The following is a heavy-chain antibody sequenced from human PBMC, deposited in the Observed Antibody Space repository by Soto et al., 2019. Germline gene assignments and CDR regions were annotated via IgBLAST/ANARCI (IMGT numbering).Heavy chain of an antibody. D-gene: IGHD2-15*01. CDR3: ARAPRSGGPNDAFDI. J-gene: IGHJ3*02. Sequence: ASVKVSCKASGGTFSSYAISWVRQAPGQGLEWMGIINPSGGSTSYAQKFQGRVTMTRDTSTSTVYMELSSLRSEDTAVYYCARAPRSGGPNDAFDIWGQGTMVTVSS. V-gene: IGHV1-46*01. CDR1: GGTFSSYA. CDR2: INPSGGST.